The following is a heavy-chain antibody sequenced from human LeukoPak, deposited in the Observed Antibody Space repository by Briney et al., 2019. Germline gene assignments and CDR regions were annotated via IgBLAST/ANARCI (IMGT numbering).Heavy chain of an antibody. CDR1: GGSISSYY. J-gene: IGHJ4*02. D-gene: IGHD3-10*01. CDR2: IYTSGST. CDR3: ARGMTNRRGVILLFDY. Sequence: PSETLSLTCTVSGGSISSYYWSWIRQPAGKGLEWIGRIYTSGSTNYNPSLTSRVTMSVDTSKNQFSLKLSSVTAADTAVYYCARGMTNRRGVILLFDYWGQGTLVTVSS. V-gene: IGHV4-4*07.